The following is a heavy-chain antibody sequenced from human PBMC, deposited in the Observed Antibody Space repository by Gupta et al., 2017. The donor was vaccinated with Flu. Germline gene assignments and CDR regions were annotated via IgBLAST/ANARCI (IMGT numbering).Heavy chain of an antibody. CDR2: INPSGNGA. CDR1: GYPFTRHW. V-gene: IGHV1-46*04. J-gene: IGHJ5*02. Sequence: QVQLVQSGAQVKEPGASVKISCKASGYPFTRHWMHWVRQAPGQGLEWMGVINPSGNGAVYAQNLQGRLTLTRDTSTRTDYLELSSLRSEDTAVYYCARDHSNDRSWWFDPWGQGTLVIVSS. CDR3: ARDHSNDRSWWFDP. D-gene: IGHD4-4*01.